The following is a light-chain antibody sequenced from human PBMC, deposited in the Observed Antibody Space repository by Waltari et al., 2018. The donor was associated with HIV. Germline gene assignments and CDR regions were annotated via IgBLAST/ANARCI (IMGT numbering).Light chain of an antibody. CDR1: SSNIGNTY. CDR3: GTCDSSLSAVV. Sequence: QSVLTQPPSVSAAPGQKVTLSCSGRSSNIGNTYVSWYQQLPGTAPKLLIYDNNKRPSGIPYRFSGSKSGTSATLGSTGLQTGDEADDYCGTCDSSLSAVVFGGGTKLTVL. J-gene: IGLJ2*01. V-gene: IGLV1-51*01. CDR2: DNN.